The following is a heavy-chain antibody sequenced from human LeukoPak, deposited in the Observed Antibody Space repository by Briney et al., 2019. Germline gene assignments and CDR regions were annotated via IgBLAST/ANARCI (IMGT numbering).Heavy chain of an antibody. CDR2: ISVSGGGT. V-gene: IGHV3-23*01. Sequence: PGGSLRLSCAASGFTFSKDAMSWVRQAPGKGLEWVSAISVSGGGTYNAGSVKGRFTISRDNSKNTLYLQMNSLRAEDTAVYYCAKDGYSGYDYVGYWGQGTLVTVSS. D-gene: IGHD5-12*01. CDR1: GFTFSKDA. J-gene: IGHJ4*02. CDR3: AKDGYSGYDYVGY.